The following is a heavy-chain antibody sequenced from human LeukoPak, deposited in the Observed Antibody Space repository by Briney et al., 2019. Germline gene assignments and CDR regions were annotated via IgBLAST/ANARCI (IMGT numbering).Heavy chain of an antibody. CDR3: AKDQGSGRGYDAFDI. V-gene: IGHV3-23*01. Sequence: GGSLRLSCAASGFTFRSYSMNWVRQAPGKGLEWVAGISDSGGSTNYADSVKGRLSISRDNSKNTLYLQMNSLRAEDTAVYFCAKDQGSGRGYDAFDIWGQGTMVTVSS. D-gene: IGHD6-19*01. J-gene: IGHJ3*02. CDR2: ISDSGGST. CDR1: GFTFRSYS.